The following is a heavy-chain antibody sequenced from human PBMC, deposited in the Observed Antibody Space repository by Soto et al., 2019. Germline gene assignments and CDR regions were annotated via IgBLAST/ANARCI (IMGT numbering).Heavy chain of an antibody. V-gene: IGHV4-39*01. D-gene: IGHD5-18*01. Sequence: SETLSLTCTVSGGSISSSSYYWGWIRQPPGKGLEWIGSIYYSGSTYYNPSLKSRVTISVDTSKNQFSLKLSSVTAADTAVYYCSRGEYSYGQHFDYWGRGTLVTVSS. CDR2: IYYSGST. CDR1: GGSISSSSYY. CDR3: SRGEYSYGQHFDY. J-gene: IGHJ4*02.